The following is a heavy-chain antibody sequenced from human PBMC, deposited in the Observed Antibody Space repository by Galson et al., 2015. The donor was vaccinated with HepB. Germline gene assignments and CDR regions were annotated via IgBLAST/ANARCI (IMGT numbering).Heavy chain of an antibody. CDR1: GGTFSSYA. V-gene: IGHV1-69*13. J-gene: IGHJ2*01. CDR2: IIPIFGTA. CDR3: ASPPRPNWYFDL. Sequence: SVKVSCKASGGTFSSYAISWVRQAPGQGLEWMGGIIPIFGTANYAQKFQGRVTITADESTSTAYMELSSLRSEDTAVYYCASPPRPNWYFDLWGRGTLVTVSS.